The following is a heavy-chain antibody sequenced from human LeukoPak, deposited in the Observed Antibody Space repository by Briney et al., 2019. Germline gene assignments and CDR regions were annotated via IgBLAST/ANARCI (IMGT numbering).Heavy chain of an antibody. D-gene: IGHD3-16*01. J-gene: IGHJ4*02. CDR1: GFTFSSYG. CDR3: AKGVGFGNYYFDY. V-gene: IGHV3-30*02. Sequence: GGSLRLSCAASGFTFSSYGMHWVRQAPGKGLGWAAFIRYDGSNKYYADSVKGRFTISRDNSKNTLYLQMNSLRAEDTAVYYCAKGVGFGNYYFDYWGQGTLVTVSS. CDR2: IRYDGSNK.